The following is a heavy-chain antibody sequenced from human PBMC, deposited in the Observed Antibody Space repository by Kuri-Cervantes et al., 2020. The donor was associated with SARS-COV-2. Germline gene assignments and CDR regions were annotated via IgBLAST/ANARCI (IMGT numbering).Heavy chain of an antibody. J-gene: IGHJ4*02. D-gene: IGHD6-13*01. Sequence: GESLKISCAASGFTFSGHWIHWVRQAPGKGLVWVSRINPDGSYTNNADSVKGRFTLSRDNAKNMLFLQMNSLRAEDTAVYYCAREPYSSSWYYFDYWGQGTLVTVSS. CDR2: INPDGSYT. V-gene: IGHV3-74*01. CDR3: AREPYSSSWYYFDY. CDR1: GFTFSGHW.